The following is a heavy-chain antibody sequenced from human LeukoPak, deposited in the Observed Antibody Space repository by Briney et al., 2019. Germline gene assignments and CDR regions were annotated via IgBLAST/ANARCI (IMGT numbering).Heavy chain of an antibody. V-gene: IGHV3-7*01. CDR2: IKQDGTET. CDR3: ASAVRQQQP. Sequence: GGFLRLSCATSGFTFSNYAMSWVRQAPGKGLEWVANIKQDGTETYYVDSVKGRFTISRDNAKNSLYLQMNSLRVEDTAVYYCASAVRQQQPWGQGTLVTVSS. CDR1: GFTFSNYA. D-gene: IGHD6-13*01. J-gene: IGHJ5*02.